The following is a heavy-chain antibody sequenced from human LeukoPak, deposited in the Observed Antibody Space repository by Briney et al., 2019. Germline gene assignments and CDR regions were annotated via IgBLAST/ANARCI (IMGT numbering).Heavy chain of an antibody. CDR3: ARAREDYGDPDFDY. J-gene: IGHJ4*02. CDR1: GYTFTSYG. V-gene: IGHV1-18*01. D-gene: IGHD4-17*01. Sequence: GASVKVSCKASGYTFTSYGISWVRQAPGQGLEWMGWISAYNGNTNYAQKLQGRVTMTTDTSTSTAYMELRSLRSDDTAVYYCARAREDYGDPDFDYWGQGTLVTVSS. CDR2: ISAYNGNT.